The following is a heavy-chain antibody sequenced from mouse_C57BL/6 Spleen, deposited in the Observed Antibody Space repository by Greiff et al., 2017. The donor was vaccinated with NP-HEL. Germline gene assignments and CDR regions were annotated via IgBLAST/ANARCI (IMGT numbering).Heavy chain of an antibody. J-gene: IGHJ2*01. Sequence: VQLQESGAELVMPGASVKLSCKASGYTFTSYWMHWVKQRPGQGLEWIGEIDPSDSYTNYNQKFKGKSTLTVDKSSSTAYMQLSSLTSEDSAVYYCARGAQADYFDYWGQGTTLTVSP. D-gene: IGHD3-2*02. CDR1: GYTFTSYW. CDR3: ARGAQADYFDY. CDR2: IDPSDSYT. V-gene: IGHV1-69*01.